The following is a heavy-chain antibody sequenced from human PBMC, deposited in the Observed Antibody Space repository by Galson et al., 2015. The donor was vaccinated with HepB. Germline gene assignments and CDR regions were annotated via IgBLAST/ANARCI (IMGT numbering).Heavy chain of an antibody. J-gene: IGHJ4*02. CDR1: GYTLTDLS. CDR2: IDPEDGET. V-gene: IGHV1-24*01. Sequence: SVKVSCEVSGYTLTDLSMHWVRQAPGKGLEWMGAIDPEDGETNYAQRFQGRVTMTEDTSTNTAYMEMNSLRSEDTAVYYCATVSVTGYYTYFDFWGQGTLVTVSS. CDR3: ATVSVTGYYTYFDF. D-gene: IGHD3/OR15-3a*01.